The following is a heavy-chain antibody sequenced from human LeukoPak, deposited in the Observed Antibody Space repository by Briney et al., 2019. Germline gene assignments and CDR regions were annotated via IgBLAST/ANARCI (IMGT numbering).Heavy chain of an antibody. CDR1: GFAFSTYW. CDR2: INLDGSEV. V-gene: IGHV3-7*01. J-gene: IGHJ4*01. D-gene: IGHD3-16*01. Sequence: GGSLRLSCAASGFAFSTYWMTGVRQAPGKAREWVANINLDGSEVHYVDSLKDRFNISRDHARNSLYLQMNSLRAEDTAVYYCASGRHDFVHWGHGTLVTVSS. CDR3: ASGRHDFVH.